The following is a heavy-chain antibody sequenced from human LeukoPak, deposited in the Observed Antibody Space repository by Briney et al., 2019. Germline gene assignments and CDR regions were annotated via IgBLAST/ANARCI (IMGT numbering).Heavy chain of an antibody. J-gene: IGHJ4*02. CDR3: AKDRIVGATARLFDY. D-gene: IGHD1-26*01. CDR1: GFTFSSYA. CDR2: ISGSGGST. V-gene: IGHV3-23*01. Sequence: GGSLRLSCAASGFTFSSYAMSWVRQAPGKRLGWVSAISGSGGSTYYADSVKGRFTISRDNSKNTLYLQMNSLRAEDTAVYYCAKDRIVGATARLFDYWGQGTLVTVSS.